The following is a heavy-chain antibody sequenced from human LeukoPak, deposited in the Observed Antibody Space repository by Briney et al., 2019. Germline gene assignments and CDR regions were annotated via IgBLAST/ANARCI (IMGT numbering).Heavy chain of an antibody. D-gene: IGHD3-22*01. CDR2: ISGSGGST. Sequence: GSLRLSCAASGFTFSSYAMSWVRQAPGKGLEWVSAISGSGGSTYYADSVKGRFTISRDNSKNTLYLQMNSLRAEDTAVYYCAKGAHHDSSGYYFLFDYWGQGTLVTVSS. CDR3: AKGAHHDSSGYYFLFDY. CDR1: GFTFSSYA. V-gene: IGHV3-23*01. J-gene: IGHJ4*02.